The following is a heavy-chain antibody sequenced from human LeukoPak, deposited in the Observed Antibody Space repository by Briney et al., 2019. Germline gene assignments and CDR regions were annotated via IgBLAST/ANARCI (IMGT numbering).Heavy chain of an antibody. D-gene: IGHD6-13*01. Sequence: GGSLRLSCAASGFTFSNAWMSWVRQAPGKGLEWVGRIKSKTDGGTTDYAAPVKGRFTISRDDSKNTLYLQMNSLKTEDTAVYYCTTRPGIAAAGRPRGNFYYMDVWGKGTTVTVSS. V-gene: IGHV3-15*01. J-gene: IGHJ6*03. CDR3: TTRPGIAAAGRPRGNFYYMDV. CDR1: GFTFSNAW. CDR2: IKSKTDGGTT.